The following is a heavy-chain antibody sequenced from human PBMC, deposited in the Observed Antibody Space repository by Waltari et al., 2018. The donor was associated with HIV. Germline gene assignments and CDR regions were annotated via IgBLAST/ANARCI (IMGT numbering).Heavy chain of an antibody. Sequence: QVQLVQSGAEVKKPGASAKVSCKAYGYTSPSYELNCVREATGQGLEWVGWRNPNSGKTAYAQIFQGRVTMTSNSSISRAYMELSSLRSEDTAVYYCARGRGYSYGYEDSWGQGTLVTVSS. V-gene: IGHV1-8*01. D-gene: IGHD5-18*01. CDR3: ARGRGYSYGYEDS. CDR1: GYTSPSYE. J-gene: IGHJ5*01. CDR2: RNPNSGKT.